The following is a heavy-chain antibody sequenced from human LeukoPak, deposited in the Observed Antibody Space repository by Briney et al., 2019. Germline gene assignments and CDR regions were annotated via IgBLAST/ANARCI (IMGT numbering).Heavy chain of an antibody. D-gene: IGHD6-13*01. CDR3: AKDMRVQQQLVQPLPFDY. Sequence: GGSLRLSCAASGFTFSSYAMSWVRQAPGKGLEWVSAISGSGGSTYYADSVKGRFTISRDNSKNTLYLQMNSLRAEDTAVYYCAKDMRVQQQLVQPLPFDYWGQGTLVTVSS. CDR2: ISGSGGST. J-gene: IGHJ4*02. CDR1: GFTFSSYA. V-gene: IGHV3-23*01.